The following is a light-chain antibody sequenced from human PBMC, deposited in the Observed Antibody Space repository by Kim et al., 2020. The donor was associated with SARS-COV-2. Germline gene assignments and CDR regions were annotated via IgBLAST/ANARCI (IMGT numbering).Light chain of an antibody. CDR1: NIGTEN. CDR3: QVWDSSTGV. Sequence: SVALGQTARITCGGNNIGTENVHWFQQKPGQAPVLVIYRDRNRPSGIPERFSGSNSGNTATLTISRAQPGDEADYYCQVWDSSTGVFGGGTQLTVL. CDR2: RDR. J-gene: IGLJ3*02. V-gene: IGLV3-9*01.